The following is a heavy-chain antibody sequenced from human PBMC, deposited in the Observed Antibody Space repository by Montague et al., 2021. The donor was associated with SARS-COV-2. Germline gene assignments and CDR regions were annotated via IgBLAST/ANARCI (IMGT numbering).Heavy chain of an antibody. V-gene: IGHV4-4*07. CDR2: IFVTGGT. J-gene: IGHJ4*02. CDR1: FGSVKNYF. D-gene: IGHD6-13*01. CDR3: AGAFGSSFDF. Sequence: SETLSLTCTVSFGSVKNYFWSWIRQPVGEELEWIGRIFVTGGTKYTPSLKSRVTMSLDTSKNQFSLKLRSVTAADTAIYYCAGAFGSSFDFWGQGILVAVSS.